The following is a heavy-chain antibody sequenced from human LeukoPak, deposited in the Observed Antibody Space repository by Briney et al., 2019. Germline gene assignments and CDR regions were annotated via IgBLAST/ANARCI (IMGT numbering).Heavy chain of an antibody. Sequence: GGSLRLSCAASGFTFSSYWMHWVRQAPGKGLVWVSRINSDGNSTSYADSVKGRFTISRDNAKNTLYLQMNSLRAEDTAVYYCARADGIYYYYMDVWGKGTTVTVSS. CDR1: GFTFSSYW. CDR2: INSDGNST. CDR3: ARADGIYYYYMDV. V-gene: IGHV3-74*01. D-gene: IGHD2-15*01. J-gene: IGHJ6*03.